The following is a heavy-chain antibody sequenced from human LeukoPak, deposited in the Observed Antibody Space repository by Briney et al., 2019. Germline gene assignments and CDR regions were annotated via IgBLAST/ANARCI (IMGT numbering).Heavy chain of an antibody. D-gene: IGHD6-19*01. CDR3: ARVAVAGPTGWFDS. Sequence: GGSLRLSCAASGFALRSYTVTWVRQAPGKGLEWVSSISSTSAYIYYAESVKGRLSISRDNVDNVVHLQMSSLRNEDTAFYYCARVAVAGPTGWFDSWGQGTLVTVSS. CDR1: GFALRSYT. J-gene: IGHJ5*01. CDR2: ISSTSAYI. V-gene: IGHV3-21*01.